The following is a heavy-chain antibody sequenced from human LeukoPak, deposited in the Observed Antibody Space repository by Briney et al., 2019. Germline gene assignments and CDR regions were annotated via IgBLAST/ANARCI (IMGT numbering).Heavy chain of an antibody. CDR2: ISGNGGST. CDR1: GFSFRTYS. D-gene: IGHD6-6*01. V-gene: IGHV3-23*01. Sequence: PGGSLRLSCAASGFSFRTYSMNWVRQAPGKGLEWVSSISGNGGSTYYAVSVQGRFTISRDNSKNTLYLQMNSLKVEDTAVYYCAKNRWAARIIIDAFDIWGQGTMVTVSS. CDR3: AKNRWAARIIIDAFDI. J-gene: IGHJ3*02.